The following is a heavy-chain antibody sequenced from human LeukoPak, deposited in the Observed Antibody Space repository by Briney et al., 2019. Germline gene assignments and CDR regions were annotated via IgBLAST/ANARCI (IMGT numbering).Heavy chain of an antibody. CDR1: RCNFRNYW. D-gene: IGHD4-11*01. CDR2: INLDGSET. J-gene: IGHJ4*02. V-gene: IGHV3-7*01. CDR3: ARGYSDWLR. Sequence: GGCLSHSRAASRCNFRNYWMNWLRQGPGGGLECLANINLDGSETHFVDSVKGRFTISRDNAKNSLSLQMSGLRVEDTAVYYCARGYSDWLRWGEGTQVTVSS.